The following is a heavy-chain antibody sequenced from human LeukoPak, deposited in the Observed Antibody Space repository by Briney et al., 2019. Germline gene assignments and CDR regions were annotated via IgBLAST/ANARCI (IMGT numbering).Heavy chain of an antibody. CDR3: ARELIQLWRAFDI. D-gene: IGHD5-18*01. CDR1: GFTFSSYS. J-gene: IGHJ3*02. V-gene: IGHV3-21*01. Sequence: SGGSLRLSCAASGFTFSSYSMNWVRQAPGKGLEWVSSISSSSSYIYYADSVKGRFTISRDNAKNSLYLQMNSLRAEDTAVYYCARELIQLWRAFDIWGQGTMVTVSS. CDR2: ISSSSSYI.